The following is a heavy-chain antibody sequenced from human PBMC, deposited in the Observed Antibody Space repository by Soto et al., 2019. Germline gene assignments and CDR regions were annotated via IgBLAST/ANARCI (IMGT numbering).Heavy chain of an antibody. CDR2: INPSGGST. D-gene: IGHD1-7*01. CDR1: GYTFTSYY. V-gene: IGHV1-46*03. CDR3: AGSSLICYLAVDQSGTSEFDT. Sequence: ASVKVSCKASGYTFTSYYMHWVRQAPGKGLEWMGIINPSGGSTSYAQKFQGRVTMTRDTSTSTVYMELSSLRSEDTAVYYCAGSSLICYLAVDQSGTSEFDTRGQETVLTISS. J-gene: IGHJ4*03.